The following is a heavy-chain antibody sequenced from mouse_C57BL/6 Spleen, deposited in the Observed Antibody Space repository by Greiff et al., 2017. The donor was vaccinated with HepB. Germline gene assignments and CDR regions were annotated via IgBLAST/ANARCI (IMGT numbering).Heavy chain of an antibody. D-gene: IGHD1-1*01. CDR2: INYDGSST. CDR3: AREYYGSSYVYFDY. V-gene: IGHV5-16*01. CDR1: GFTFSDYY. J-gene: IGHJ2*01. Sequence: EVQLVESEGGLVQPGSSMKLSCTASGFTFSDYYMAWVRQVPEKGLEWVANINYDGSSTYYLDSLKSRFIISRDNAKNILYLQMSSLKSEDTATYYCAREYYGSSYVYFDYWGQGTTLTVSS.